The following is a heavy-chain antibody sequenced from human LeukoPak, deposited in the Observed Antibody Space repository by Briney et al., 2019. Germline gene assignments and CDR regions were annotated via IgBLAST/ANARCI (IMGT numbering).Heavy chain of an antibody. J-gene: IGHJ4*02. CDR3: ARGEVVGATYDDYFDY. CDR2: ISSSSSTI. V-gene: IGHV3-48*01. Sequence: GGSLRLSCAASGFTFSSYSMNWVRQAPGKGLEWVSYISSSSSTIYYADSVKGRFTISRDNAKNSLYLQMNSLRAEDTAVYYCARGEVVGATYDDYFDYWGQGTLVTVSS. D-gene: IGHD1-26*01. CDR1: GFTFSSYS.